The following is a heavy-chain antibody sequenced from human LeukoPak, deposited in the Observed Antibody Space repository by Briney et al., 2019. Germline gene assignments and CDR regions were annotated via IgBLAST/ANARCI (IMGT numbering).Heavy chain of an antibody. CDR1: GGSISSGGYY. CDR3: ARAAARTAPDY. J-gene: IGHJ4*02. CDR2: IYYSGST. V-gene: IGHV4-31*03. D-gene: IGHD2-15*01. Sequence: SETLSLTCTVSGGSISSGGYYWSWIRQHPGKGLEWIGYIYYSGSTYYNPSLKSRVTISVDTSKYQFSLKLSSVTAADTAVYYCARAAARTAPDYWGQGTLVTVSS.